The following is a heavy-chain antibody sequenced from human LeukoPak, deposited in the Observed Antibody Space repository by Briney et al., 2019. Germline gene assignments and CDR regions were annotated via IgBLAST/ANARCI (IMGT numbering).Heavy chain of an antibody. J-gene: IGHJ4*02. D-gene: IGHD6-13*01. CDR1: GGSISSSSYY. Sequence: PSETLSLTCTVSGGSISSSSYYWGWIRQPPGKGLEWIGSIYYSGSTYYNPSLKSRVTISVDTSKNQFSLKLSSVTAADTAVYYCAREKGGHTAAAGTAFSAYYFDYWGQGTLVTVSS. V-gene: IGHV4-39*07. CDR3: AREKGGHTAAAGTAFSAYYFDY. CDR2: IYYSGST.